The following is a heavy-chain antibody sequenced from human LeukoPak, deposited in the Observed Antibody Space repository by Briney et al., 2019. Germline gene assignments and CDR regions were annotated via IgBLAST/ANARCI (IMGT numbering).Heavy chain of an antibody. J-gene: IGHJ5*02. Sequence: PSETLSLTSTDPGGSLSSDYWSWIRQPPGKGVGWIGHIYYSGSTNYNPSLKSRVTISVDTSKNQFSLKLSSVTAADTAVYYCARVMIAAAATRWFDPWGQGTLVTVSS. V-gene: IGHV4-59*01. CDR1: GGSLSSDY. CDR2: IYYSGST. D-gene: IGHD6-13*01. CDR3: ARVMIAAAATRWFDP.